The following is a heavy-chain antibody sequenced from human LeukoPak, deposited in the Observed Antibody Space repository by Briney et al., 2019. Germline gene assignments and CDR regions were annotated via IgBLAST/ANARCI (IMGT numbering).Heavy chain of an antibody. D-gene: IGHD3-10*01. Sequence: GGSLRLSCSASGFTFRSYEMNWVRQAPGKGLEWISYISGSDSTMYYADSVKGRFTISRDNAKNSLYLQMKSLRAEDTAVYYCAREGSRGSFDYWGQGTLVTVSS. CDR1: GFTFRSYE. V-gene: IGHV3-48*03. CDR3: AREGSRGSFDY. CDR2: ISGSDSTM. J-gene: IGHJ4*02.